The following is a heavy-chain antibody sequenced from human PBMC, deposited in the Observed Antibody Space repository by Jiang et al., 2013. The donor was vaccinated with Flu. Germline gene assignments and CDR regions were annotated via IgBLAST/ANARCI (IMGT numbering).Heavy chain of an antibody. V-gene: IGHV4-39*01. D-gene: IGHD2-2*01. CDR2: FIIVGTT. CDR3: ARLPIIPATYYYYGIDV. CDR1: SFSSNNYY. Sequence: SFSSNNYYWGWIRQPPGRGWSGLGVFIIVGTTYYNPSLKSRVTISVDTSKNQFSLKLSSVTATDTAVYYCARLPIIPATYYYYGIDVWGQGTTATVSS. J-gene: IGHJ6*02.